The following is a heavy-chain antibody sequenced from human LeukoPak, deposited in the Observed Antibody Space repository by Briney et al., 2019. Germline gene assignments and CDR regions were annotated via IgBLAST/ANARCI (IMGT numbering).Heavy chain of an antibody. D-gene: IGHD3-10*01. CDR3: ARDYNRLGSYYFDH. J-gene: IGHJ4*02. V-gene: IGHV3-21*01. CDR2: ISSSSSYI. CDR1: GFTFSSYS. Sequence: GGSLRLSCAASGFTFSSYSMNWVRQAPGKGLEWVSSISSSSSYIYYADSVKGRFTISRDNAKNSLYLQMNSLRAEDTAVYYCARDYNRLGSYYFDHWGQGTLVTVSS.